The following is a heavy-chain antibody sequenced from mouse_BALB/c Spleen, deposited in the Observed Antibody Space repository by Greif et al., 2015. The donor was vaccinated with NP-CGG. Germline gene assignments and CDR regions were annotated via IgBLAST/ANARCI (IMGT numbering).Heavy chain of an antibody. CDR2: ILPGSGST. V-gene: IGHV1-9*01. D-gene: IGHD1-1*01. CDR3: ARRGYGSGRYAMDY. J-gene: IGHJ4*01. CDR1: GYTFSSYW. Sequence: VQLQQSGAELMKPGASVKISCKATGYTFSSYWIEWVKQRPGHGLEWIGEILPGSGSTNYNEKFKGKATFTADTSSNTAYMQLSSLASEDSAVYYCARRGYGSGRYAMDYWGQGTSVTVSS.